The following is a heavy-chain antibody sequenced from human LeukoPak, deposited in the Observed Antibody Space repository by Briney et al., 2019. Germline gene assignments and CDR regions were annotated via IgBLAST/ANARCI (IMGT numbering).Heavy chain of an antibody. Sequence: GGSLRLSCAASGFTFSNYEINWVRQVPGKGLECVSVIYSGGNTYYADSVKGRFTISRDNSKNTLYLQMNSLRAEDTAVYYCARKPDSGGQGDYWGPGTLVTVSS. J-gene: IGHJ4*02. CDR1: GFTFSNYE. CDR2: IYSGGNT. D-gene: IGHD3-22*01. CDR3: ARKPDSGGQGDY. V-gene: IGHV3-66*01.